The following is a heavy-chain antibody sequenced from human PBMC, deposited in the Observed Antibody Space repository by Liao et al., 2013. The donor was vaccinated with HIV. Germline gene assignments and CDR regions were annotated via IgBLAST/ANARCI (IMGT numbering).Heavy chain of an antibody. V-gene: IGHV4-34*01. CDR1: GGSFGERLSEYL. CDR2: INHSGST. J-gene: IGHJ6*03. Sequence: QVQLEQRDTGLLKPSETLSLTCDVGGGSFGERLSEYLWGWIRQSPGKGLEWIGEINHSGSTNYNPSLKSRVTISVDTSKNQFSLKLSSVTAADTAVYYCARAVYYDFWSGYFNYYYYMDVWGKGTTVTVSS. CDR3: ARAVYYDFWSGYFNYYYYMDV. D-gene: IGHD3-3*01.